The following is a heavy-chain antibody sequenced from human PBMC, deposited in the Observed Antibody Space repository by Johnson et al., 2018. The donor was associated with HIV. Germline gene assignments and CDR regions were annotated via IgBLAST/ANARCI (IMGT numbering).Heavy chain of an antibody. J-gene: IGHJ3*02. CDR2: ISYDGSNK. D-gene: IGHD7-27*01. V-gene: IGHV3-30*04. CDR3: ARDKANWGPSRDVGAFDI. Sequence: VQLVESGGGLVQPGRSLRLSCAASGFTFSSYAMHWVRQAPGKGLEWVAVISYDGSNKYYADSVKGRFTISRDNSKNTLYLQMNSLRAEDTAVYYCARDKANWGPSRDVGAFDIWGQGTMVTVSS. CDR1: GFTFSSYA.